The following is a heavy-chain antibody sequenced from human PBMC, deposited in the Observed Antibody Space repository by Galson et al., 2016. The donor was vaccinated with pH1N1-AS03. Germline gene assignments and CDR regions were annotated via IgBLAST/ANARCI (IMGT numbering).Heavy chain of an antibody. J-gene: IGHJ4*02. CDR1: GDSVISKNYY. CDR3: VMDTTSWMRFDY. V-gene: IGHV4-39*07. D-gene: IGHD1-1*01. Sequence: ETLSLTCSVSGDSVISKNYYWGWVRQPPGKGLEWIGSISFRGSSYYNPSLKSRVRISIDESNNQFSLDPNSVTAADTALYYCVMDTTSWMRFDYWGQGVLVIVSS. CDR2: ISFRGSS.